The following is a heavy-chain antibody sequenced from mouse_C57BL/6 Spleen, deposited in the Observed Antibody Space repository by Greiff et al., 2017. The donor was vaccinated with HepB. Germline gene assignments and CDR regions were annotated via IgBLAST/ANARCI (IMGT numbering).Heavy chain of an antibody. D-gene: IGHD2-5*01. J-gene: IGHJ2*01. CDR1: GFTFSDYG. CDR3: ARISYSNQYYCDY. Sequence: EVKLVESGGGLVKPGGSLKLSCAASGFTFSDYGMHWVRQAPEKGLEWVAYISSGSSTIYYADTVKGRFTISRDNAKNTLFLQMTSLRSEDTAMYYCARISYSNQYYCDYWGQGTTLTVSS. V-gene: IGHV5-17*01. CDR2: ISSGSSTI.